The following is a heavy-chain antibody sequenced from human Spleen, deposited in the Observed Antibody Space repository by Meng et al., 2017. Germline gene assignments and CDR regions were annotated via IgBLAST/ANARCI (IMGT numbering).Heavy chain of an antibody. Sequence: SVKVSCKASVGTFSSYAISWVRQAPGQGLEWMGGIIPIFGTANYAQKFQGRVTITTDESTSTAYMELSSLRSEDTAVDYCARSLFCSSTSCYYYYYYGMDVWGQGTMVTVSS. D-gene: IGHD2-2*01. J-gene: IGHJ6*02. V-gene: IGHV1-69*05. CDR3: ARSLFCSSTSCYYYYYYGMDV. CDR1: VGTFSSYA. CDR2: IIPIFGTA.